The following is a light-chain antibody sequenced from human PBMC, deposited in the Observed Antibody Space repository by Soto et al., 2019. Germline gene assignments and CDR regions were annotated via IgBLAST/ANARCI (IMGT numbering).Light chain of an antibody. V-gene: IGLV2-8*01. CDR3: SSYAGSNNLV. CDR1: NSDVGGYNY. Sequence: QSAVTQPPSASGSLGQSVIISCTGTNSDVGGYNYVSWYQQHSGKDPTIMIFVVNKRPSGVPDRFSGSKSGNTASLTGSGLQAEDEANYYCSSYAGSNNLVFGGGTQLTVL. CDR2: VVN. J-gene: IGLJ2*01.